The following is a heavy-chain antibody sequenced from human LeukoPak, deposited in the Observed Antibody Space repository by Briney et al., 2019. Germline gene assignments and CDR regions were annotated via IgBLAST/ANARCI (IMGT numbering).Heavy chain of an antibody. Sequence: ASVKVSCKASGYTFTGKYLHWLRQAPGQGLEWMGWINPDSGDTNHAQNFQGRVAMTRDTSISTAYMELSGLKSDDTAVYYCARDRGYCVNGVCNLFDYWGQGTLVTVSS. CDR3: ARDRGYCVNGVCNLFDY. V-gene: IGHV1-2*02. CDR1: GYTFTGKY. J-gene: IGHJ4*02. D-gene: IGHD2-8*01. CDR2: INPDSGDT.